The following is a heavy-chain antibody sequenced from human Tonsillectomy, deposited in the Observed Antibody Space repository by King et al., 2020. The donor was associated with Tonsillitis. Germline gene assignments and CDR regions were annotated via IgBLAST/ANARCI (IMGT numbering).Heavy chain of an antibody. J-gene: IGHJ3*02. Sequence: QLQESGPGLVKPSETLSLTCTVSGGSISSYYWSWIRQPPGKGLEWIGYIYYSGSTNYNPSLKSRVTISVDTSKNQFSLKLSFLTAADTAVYYCAGDYGGTALRAFDIWGQGTMVTVSS. CDR2: IYYSGST. D-gene: IGHD4-23*01. CDR3: AGDYGGTALRAFDI. CDR1: GGSISSYY. V-gene: IGHV4-59*01.